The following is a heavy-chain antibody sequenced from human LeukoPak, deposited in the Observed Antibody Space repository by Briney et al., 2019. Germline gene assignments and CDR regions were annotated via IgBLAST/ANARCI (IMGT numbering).Heavy chain of an antibody. D-gene: IGHD2-8*01. V-gene: IGHV1-2*06. CDR2: INPNTGAA. Sequence: ASVKVSCKASGYTFTGYYIHWVRQAPGQGLEWMGRINPNTGAANYAQKFQGRVTMTRDTSISTVYMALSRLFPGDTAVFYCAREQGVASWFDPWGQGTLVTVSS. J-gene: IGHJ5*02. CDR3: AREQGVASWFDP. CDR1: GYTFTGYY.